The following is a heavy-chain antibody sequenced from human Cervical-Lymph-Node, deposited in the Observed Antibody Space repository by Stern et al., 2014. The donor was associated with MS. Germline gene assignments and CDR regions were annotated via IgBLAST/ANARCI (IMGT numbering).Heavy chain of an antibody. CDR1: GFSLSNARMG. Sequence: QVTLRESGPVLVKPTETVTLTCTVSGFSLSNARMGVSWIRQPPGKALEWLAHLFLNDAKAHNTSLQSRLTISKDDSKSQVVLTMSNMDPVDTATYYCARIWCTTTSCYYYFGMDVWGQGTTVTVSS. CDR2: LFLNDAK. V-gene: IGHV2-26*01. CDR3: ARIWCTTTSCYYYFGMDV. D-gene: IGHD2/OR15-2a*01. J-gene: IGHJ6*02.